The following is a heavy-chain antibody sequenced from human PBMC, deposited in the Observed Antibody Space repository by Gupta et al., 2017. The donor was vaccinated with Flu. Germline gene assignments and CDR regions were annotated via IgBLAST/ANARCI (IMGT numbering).Heavy chain of an antibody. CDR3: APAAPNFDY. CDR2: ISSGGSTI. J-gene: IGHJ4*02. D-gene: IGHD2-15*01. V-gene: IGHV3-48*03. Sequence: EVQLVEAGGGLVQNGGSLRLSCEVSGFTFTTYAFMWVRHDQRMGLEWLSYISSGGSTIYYADSAKDLFTISRDNANDSLYLQMNSLKADDTAVYYCAPAAPNFDYWGQLALVAVSS. CDR1: GFTFTTYA.